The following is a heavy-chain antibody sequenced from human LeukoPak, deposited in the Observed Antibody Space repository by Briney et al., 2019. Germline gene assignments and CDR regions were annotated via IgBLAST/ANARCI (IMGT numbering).Heavy chain of an antibody. CDR1: GFTFSSYG. V-gene: IGHV3-30*02. CDR2: IRYDGSNK. CDR3: PKSGVTFGELLSYYMDV. Sequence: GGSLRLSCAASGFTFSSYGMHWVRQAPGKGLEWVAVIRYDGSNKYYADSVKGRFTISRDNSKNTLYLQMNSLRAEDTALYYCPKSGVTFGELLSYYMDVWGKGTTVTVSS. J-gene: IGHJ6*03. D-gene: IGHD3-10*01.